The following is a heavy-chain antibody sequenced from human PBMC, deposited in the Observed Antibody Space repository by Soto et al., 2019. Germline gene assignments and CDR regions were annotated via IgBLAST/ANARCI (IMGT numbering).Heavy chain of an antibody. Sequence: TSETLSLTCSVSGGSVSDKTYYWSWIRQPPGKRLEWIGYVYYSGTTNYNPSLKSRGTISVDLSKNQFSRRLSSVTTADTALYYCARTTAVPNSLRSRYFFDYWGQGTLVTVSS. D-gene: IGHD4-17*01. CDR2: VYYSGTT. V-gene: IGHV4-61*01. CDR1: GGSVSDKTYY. J-gene: IGHJ4*02. CDR3: ARTTAVPNSLRSRYFFDY.